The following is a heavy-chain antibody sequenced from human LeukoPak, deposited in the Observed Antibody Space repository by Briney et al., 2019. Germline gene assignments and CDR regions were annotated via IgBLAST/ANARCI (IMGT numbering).Heavy chain of an antibody. D-gene: IGHD1-26*01. CDR2: INPNSGGT. J-gene: IGHJ4*02. Sequence: ASVKVSCKTSGYTFTDYYMHWVRQAPGQGLEWMGWINPNSGGTNYAQKFQGRVTMTRDKSITTAYMDLSRLRSDDTAVYYCARAKSGSYYGPDYWGQGTLVTVSS. CDR3: ARAKSGSYYGPDY. CDR1: GYTFTDYY. V-gene: IGHV1-2*02.